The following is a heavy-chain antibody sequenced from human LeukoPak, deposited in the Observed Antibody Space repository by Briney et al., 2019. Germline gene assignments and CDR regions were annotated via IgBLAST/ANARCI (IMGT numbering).Heavy chain of an antibody. J-gene: IGHJ4*02. D-gene: IGHD3-22*01. V-gene: IGHV3-11*01. CDR1: GFTFSDYY. CDR3: ARESLNYYDTSGYVDY. CDR2: ISSSGSTI. Sequence: GGSLRLSCAASGFTFSDYYMSWIRQAPGKGLEWVSCISSSGSTIYYADSVKGRFTISRDNAKNSLYLQMNSLRAEDTAVYYCARESLNYYDTSGYVDYWGPGTRVTVSS.